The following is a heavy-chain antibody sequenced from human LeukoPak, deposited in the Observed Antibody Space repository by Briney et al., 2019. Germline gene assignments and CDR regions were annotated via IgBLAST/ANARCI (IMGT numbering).Heavy chain of an antibody. CDR2: INHSGST. V-gene: IGHV4-34*01. Sequence: SETLSLTCAVYGGSFSGYYWSWIRQPPGKGLEWIGEINHSGSTNYNPSLKSRVTISVDTSKNQFSLKLSSVTAADTAVYYCASNHPDPFLSGSYYYFDYWGQGTLVTVSS. CDR3: ASNHPDPFLSGSYYYFDY. D-gene: IGHD1-26*01. J-gene: IGHJ4*02. CDR1: GGSFSGYY.